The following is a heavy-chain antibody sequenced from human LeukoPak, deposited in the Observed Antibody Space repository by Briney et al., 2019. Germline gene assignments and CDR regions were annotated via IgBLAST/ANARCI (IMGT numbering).Heavy chain of an antibody. J-gene: IGHJ4*02. V-gene: IGHV4-4*07. D-gene: IGHD6-19*01. CDR1: GGSISGYYY. CDR2: IYVAGST. Sequence: KPSETLSLTCTVAGGSISGYYYWSWIRQSAGKGLEWIGRIYVAGSTNYTPSLKSRVAMSIDTSKNELSLQLNSVTPEDTAVYYCGRDDSSWFITDWGQGTLVTVSS. CDR3: GRDDSSWFITD.